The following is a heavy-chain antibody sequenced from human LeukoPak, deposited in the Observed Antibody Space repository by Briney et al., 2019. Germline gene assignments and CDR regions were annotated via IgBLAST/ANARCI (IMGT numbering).Heavy chain of an antibody. D-gene: IGHD2-21*02. Sequence: PGRSLRLSCAASGFTFSSYGMHWVRQAPGKGLEWVAVISYDGSNKYYADSVKGRFTISRDNSKNTLYLQMNSLRAEDTAVYYCAKEGLAYCGGDCYYYFDYWGQGTLVTVSS. J-gene: IGHJ4*02. V-gene: IGHV3-30*18. CDR1: GFTFSSYG. CDR2: ISYDGSNK. CDR3: AKEGLAYCGGDCYYYFDY.